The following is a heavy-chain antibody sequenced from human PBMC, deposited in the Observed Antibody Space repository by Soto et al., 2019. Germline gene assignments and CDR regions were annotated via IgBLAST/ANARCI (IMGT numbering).Heavy chain of an antibody. J-gene: IGHJ4*02. CDR1: GFTFSSYW. CDR3: ARNQKAGVMITFGGVIAPFDY. V-gene: IGHV3-7*01. D-gene: IGHD3-16*02. Sequence: GGSLRLSCAASGFTFSSYWMSWVRQAPGKGLEWVANIKQDGSEKYYVESVKGRFTISRDNAKNSLYLQMNSLRAEDTAVYYCARNQKAGVMITFGGVIAPFDYWGQGTLVTVSS. CDR2: IKQDGSEK.